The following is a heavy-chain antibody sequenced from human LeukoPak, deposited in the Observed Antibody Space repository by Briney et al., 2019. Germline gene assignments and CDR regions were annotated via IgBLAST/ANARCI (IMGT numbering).Heavy chain of an antibody. Sequence: ASVKVSCKASGYTFTGYYMHWVRQAPGQGLEWMGWINPNSGCTNYAQKFQGRVTMTRDTSISTAYMELSRLRSDDTAVYYCARDERYCSSTSCYEAPDYFDYWGQGTLVTVPS. CDR2: INPNSGCT. CDR3: ARDERYCSSTSCYEAPDYFDY. D-gene: IGHD2-2*01. J-gene: IGHJ4*02. V-gene: IGHV1-2*02. CDR1: GYTFTGYY.